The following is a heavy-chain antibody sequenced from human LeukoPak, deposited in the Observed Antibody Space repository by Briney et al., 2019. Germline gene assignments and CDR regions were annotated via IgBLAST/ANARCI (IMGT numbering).Heavy chain of an antibody. D-gene: IGHD3-3*01. CDR1: GFTFSSYA. V-gene: IGHV3-23*01. CDR2: ISGSGGST. Sequence: GGSLRLSCAASGFTFSSYAMSWVRQAPGKGLEWVSAISGSGGSTYYADSVKGRFTTSRDNSKNTLYLQMNSLRAEDTAVYYCAREVGDFWSGYALGYWGQGTLVTVSS. J-gene: IGHJ4*02. CDR3: AREVGDFWSGYALGY.